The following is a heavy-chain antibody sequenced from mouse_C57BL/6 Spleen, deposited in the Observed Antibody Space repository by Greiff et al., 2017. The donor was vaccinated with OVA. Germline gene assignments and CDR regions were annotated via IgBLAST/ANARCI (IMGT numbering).Heavy chain of an antibody. J-gene: IGHJ1*03. CDR1: GFTFSSYT. CDR3: ARQGGNYYYWYFDV. Sequence: EVQLQESGGGLVKPGGSLKLSCAASGFTFSSYTMSWVRQTPEKRLEWVATISGGGGNTYYPDSVKGRFTISRDNAKNTLYLQMSSLRSEDTALYYCARQGGNYYYWYFDVWGTGTTVTVSS. V-gene: IGHV5-9*01. D-gene: IGHD2-1*01. CDR2: ISGGGGNT.